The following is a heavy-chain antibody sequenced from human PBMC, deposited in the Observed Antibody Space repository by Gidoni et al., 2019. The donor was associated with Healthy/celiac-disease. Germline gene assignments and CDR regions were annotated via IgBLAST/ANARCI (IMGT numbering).Heavy chain of an antibody. V-gene: IGHV1-18*04. CDR1: GYTFTSYG. Sequence: QVQLVQSGAEVKKPGASVKVSCKASGYTFTSYGISWVRQAPGQGLEWMGWISAYNGNTNYAQKLQGRVTMTTDTSTSTAYMELRSLRSDDTAVYYCARDPSDWELPPYYYYGMDVWGQGTTVTVSS. CDR2: ISAYNGNT. CDR3: ARDPSDWELPPYYYYGMDV. D-gene: IGHD1-7*01. J-gene: IGHJ6*02.